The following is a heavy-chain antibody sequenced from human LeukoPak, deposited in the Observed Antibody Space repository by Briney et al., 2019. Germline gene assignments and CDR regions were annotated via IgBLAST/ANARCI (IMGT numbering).Heavy chain of an antibody. CDR3: ASEILAPGKPHDY. V-gene: IGHV3-74*01. J-gene: IGHJ4*02. Sequence: PGGSLRLSCAASGFTFSNYWMHWVRQVPGKGLVWVSRINDDGSATFYADSVKGRFTISRDNAKNTLFLQMSSLRAEDTAVYFCASEILAPGKPHDYWGQGTLVTVSS. CDR1: GFTFSNYW. CDR2: INDDGSAT.